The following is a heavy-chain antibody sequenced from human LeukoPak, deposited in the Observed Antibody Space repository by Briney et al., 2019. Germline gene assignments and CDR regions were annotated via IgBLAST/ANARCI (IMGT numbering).Heavy chain of an antibody. CDR1: GGTFSSYA. Sequence: SVKVSCKASGGTFSSYAISWVRQAPGQGLEWMGGIIPIFGTANYAQKFQGRVTITADESTSTAYMELSSLRSEDTAVYYCARGVRPPSTPELYYYYYYMDVWGKGTTVTVSS. D-gene: IGHD1-14*01. CDR3: ARGVRPPSTPELYYYYYYMDV. CDR2: IIPIFGTA. J-gene: IGHJ6*03. V-gene: IGHV1-69*13.